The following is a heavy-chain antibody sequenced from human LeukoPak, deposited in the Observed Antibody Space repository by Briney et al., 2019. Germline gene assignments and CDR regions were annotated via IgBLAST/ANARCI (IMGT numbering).Heavy chain of an antibody. J-gene: IGHJ5*02. V-gene: IGHV3-30*02. D-gene: IGHD6-6*01. Sequence: GGSLRLSCAASGFTFSDYYMSWIRQAPGKGLEWVAFIRYDGSNKYYADSVKGRFTISRDNSKNTLYLQMNSLRAEDTAVYYCAKDPSIAARPYWFDPWGQGTLVTVSS. CDR3: AKDPSIAARPYWFDP. CDR1: GFTFSDYY. CDR2: IRYDGSNK.